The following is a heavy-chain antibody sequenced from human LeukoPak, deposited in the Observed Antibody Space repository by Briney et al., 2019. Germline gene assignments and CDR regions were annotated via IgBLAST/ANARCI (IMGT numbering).Heavy chain of an antibody. CDR3: ARNGGNSDYDY. V-gene: IGHV4-4*02. CDR2: IYHNGAT. Sequence: SETLSLTCAVSGGSISSSSSICWTWVRQPPGEGLEWIGEIYHNGATNYNPSLKSRVTLLLDKSKNQFSLRLNSVTDADTAVYYCARNGGNSDYDYWGQGTLVTVSA. CDR1: GGSISSSSSIC. D-gene: IGHD4-23*01. J-gene: IGHJ4*02.